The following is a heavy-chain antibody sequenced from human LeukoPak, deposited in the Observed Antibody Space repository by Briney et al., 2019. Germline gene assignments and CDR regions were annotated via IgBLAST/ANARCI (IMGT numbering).Heavy chain of an antibody. Sequence: GASVKVSCKASGYTFTSYDINWVRQATGQGLEWLGWMNPSSGNTGYAQKFQGRVTMTRDTSISTAYMELSRLRSDDTAVYYCARGQLADAFDIWGQGTMVTVSS. CDR1: GYTFTSYD. D-gene: IGHD1-1*01. J-gene: IGHJ3*02. V-gene: IGHV1-8*01. CDR2: MNPSSGNT. CDR3: ARGQLADAFDI.